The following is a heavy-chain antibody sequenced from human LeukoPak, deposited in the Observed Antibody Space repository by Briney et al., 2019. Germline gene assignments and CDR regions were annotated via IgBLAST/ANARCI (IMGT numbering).Heavy chain of an antibody. CDR1: GFTVSNNY. Sequence: PGGSLRLSCAASGFTVSNNYMSWVRQAPGKGLQWVSVIYRGGGTAYADSVKGRSTISRDNSKNTVYLQMNSLRAEDTAVYYCTSGDYYDSSGYPDWGEGTLVTVSS. CDR2: IYRGGGT. J-gene: IGHJ4*02. V-gene: IGHV3-66*01. D-gene: IGHD3-22*01. CDR3: TSGDYYDSSGYPD.